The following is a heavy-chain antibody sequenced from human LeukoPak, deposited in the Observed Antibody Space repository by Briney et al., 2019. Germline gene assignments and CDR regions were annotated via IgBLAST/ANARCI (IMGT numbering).Heavy chain of an antibody. CDR2: IYSGGST. CDR3: ARDGILWFGESYYFDY. J-gene: IGHJ4*02. CDR1: GFTVSSNY. D-gene: IGHD3-10*01. V-gene: IGHV3-66*01. Sequence: PGGSLRLSCAASGFTVSSNYMSWVRHAPGKGLEWVSVIYSGGSTYYADSVKGRFTISRDNSKNTLYLQMNSLRAEDTAVYYCARDGILWFGESYYFDYWGQGTLVTVSS.